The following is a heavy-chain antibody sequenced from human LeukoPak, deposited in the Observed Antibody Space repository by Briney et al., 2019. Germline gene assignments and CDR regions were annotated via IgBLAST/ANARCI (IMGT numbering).Heavy chain of an antibody. Sequence: ASVKVSCKASGYSFINYYVRWVRQAPGQGPEWMGIINPTGGTTTYAQKFQGRVTMTRDTSTSTLYMELSSLRSEDTAVYYCARETPQGIDVWGQGTTVTVSS. CDR3: ARETPQGIDV. CDR2: INPTGGTT. CDR1: GYSFINYY. J-gene: IGHJ6*02. V-gene: IGHV1-46*01.